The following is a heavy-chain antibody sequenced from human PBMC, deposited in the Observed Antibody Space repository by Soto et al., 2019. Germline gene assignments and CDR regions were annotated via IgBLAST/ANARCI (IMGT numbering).Heavy chain of an antibody. CDR2: MNPSTGNT. D-gene: IGHD6-19*01. V-gene: IGHV1-8*01. CDR3: ARGRIIVAGGFDP. J-gene: IGHJ5*02. Sequence: QVQLVQSGAEVKKPGASVKVSCKASGYTFTSYDIIWVRQATGQGLEWMGRMNPSTGNTDSAEKSQGRLTITRTTSISTVYMELSSLSFEDTAVYSCARGRIIVAGGFDPWGQGTLVTVSS. CDR1: GYTFTSYD.